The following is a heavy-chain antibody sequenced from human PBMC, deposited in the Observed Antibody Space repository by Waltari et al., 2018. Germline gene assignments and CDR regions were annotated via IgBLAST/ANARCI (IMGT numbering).Heavy chain of an antibody. J-gene: IGHJ6*02. V-gene: IGHV3-74*03. Sequence: EEHLLESGGGLVQPGDSLRLSCVASGFRFSNYWMNWVRQAPGKGLVWVERSRNDETRITYADSVKGRFTISRDNAKNTLYLQMKRLRAEDTAVYYCVRLAQRTYRSPVPGRHYYYGMDVWGQGTTVTVSS. D-gene: IGHD3-10*01. CDR2: SRNDETRI. CDR1: GFRFSNYW. CDR3: VRLAQRTYRSPVPGRHYYYGMDV.